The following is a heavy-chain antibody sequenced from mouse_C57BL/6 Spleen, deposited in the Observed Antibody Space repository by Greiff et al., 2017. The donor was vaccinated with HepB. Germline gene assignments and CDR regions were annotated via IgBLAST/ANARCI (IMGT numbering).Heavy chain of an antibody. V-gene: IGHV14-3*01. D-gene: IGHD1-1*01. CDR1: GFNIKNTY. CDR3: ARSHGSSLNWDGGFAY. Sequence: DVQLQESVAELVRPGASVKLSCTASGFNIKNTYMHWVKQRPEQGLEWIGRIDPANGNTKYAPKFQGKATITADTSSNTAYLQLSSLTSEDTAIYYCARSHGSSLNWDGGFAYWGQGTLVTVSA. J-gene: IGHJ3*01. CDR2: IDPANGNT.